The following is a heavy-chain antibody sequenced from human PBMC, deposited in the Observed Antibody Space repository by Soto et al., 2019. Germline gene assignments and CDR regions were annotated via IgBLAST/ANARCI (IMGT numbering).Heavy chain of an antibody. CDR1: GFTFSSYS. V-gene: IGHV3-21*01. CDR2: ISSSSSYI. D-gene: IGHD5-12*01. Sequence: GGSLRLSCAASGFTFSSYSMNWVRQAPGKGLEWVSSISSSSSYIYYADSVKGRFTISRDNAKNSLYLQMNSLRAEDTAVYYCARDRGDGYNTYYFDYWGQGTRVTVSS. CDR3: ARDRGDGYNTYYFDY. J-gene: IGHJ4*02.